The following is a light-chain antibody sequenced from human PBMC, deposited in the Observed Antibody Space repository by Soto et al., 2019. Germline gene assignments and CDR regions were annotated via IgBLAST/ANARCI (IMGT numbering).Light chain of an antibody. Sequence: DIQMTQSPSSLSVSVGDRVTITCRASQTINRYLNWYQQKPGKAPKLLIYAASTLQSGVPSRFSGSGSGTDFTLTISSLQREDFATYYCQQSYSIWTFGQGTKVEIK. CDR2: AAS. CDR3: QQSYSIWT. V-gene: IGKV1-39*01. J-gene: IGKJ1*01. CDR1: QTINRY.